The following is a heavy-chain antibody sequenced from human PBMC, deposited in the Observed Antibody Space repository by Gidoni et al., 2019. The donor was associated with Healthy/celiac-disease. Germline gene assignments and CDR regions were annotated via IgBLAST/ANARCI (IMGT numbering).Heavy chain of an antibody. CDR2: IWYDGSNK. CDR3: ARDRRYSSSPTPDY. V-gene: IGHV3-33*01. J-gene: IGHJ4*02. D-gene: IGHD6-6*01. CDR1: GFTFSSYG. Sequence: QVQLVESGGGVVLPGRALRLSCSASGFTFSSYGMHWVRQAPGKGLEWVAVIWYDGSNKYYADSVKGRFTISRDNSKNTLYLQMNSLRAEDTAVYYCARDRRYSSSPTPDYWGQGTLVTVSS.